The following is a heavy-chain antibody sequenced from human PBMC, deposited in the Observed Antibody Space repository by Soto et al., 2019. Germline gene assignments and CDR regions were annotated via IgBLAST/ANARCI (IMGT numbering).Heavy chain of an antibody. CDR2: IYYSGRT. V-gene: IGHV4-39*01. CDR1: GESISSSSYY. D-gene: IGHD2-21*02. Sequence: SETLSLTCIVSGESISSSSYYWGWIRQPPGKGLEWIGSIYYSGRTYYNPSSKSRVTISIDTSKNRFSLKLSSVTATDTAVYYCARQRTTVVTQAYFDHWGQGALVTVSS. CDR3: ARQRTTVVTQAYFDH. J-gene: IGHJ4*02.